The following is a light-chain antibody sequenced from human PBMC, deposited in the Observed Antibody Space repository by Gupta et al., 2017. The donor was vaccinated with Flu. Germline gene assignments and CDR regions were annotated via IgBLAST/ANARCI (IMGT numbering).Light chain of an antibody. CDR3: QQRSNWPLT. CDR1: QSVSNY. CDR2: DAS. Sequence: IVLTQSPATLSLSPGERGTLYCRASQSVSNYLAWYQQKPGQAPRLLIYDASNRATGIPARFSGSGSGTEFTLTISSLEPEDFAVYYCQQRSNWPLTFGGGTKVEIK. V-gene: IGKV3-11*01. J-gene: IGKJ4*01.